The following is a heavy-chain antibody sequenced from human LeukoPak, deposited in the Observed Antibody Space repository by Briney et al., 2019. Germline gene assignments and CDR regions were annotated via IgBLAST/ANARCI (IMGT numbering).Heavy chain of an antibody. D-gene: IGHD3-3*01. CDR1: GYRFTSYR. Sequence: GEPRKISCQGSGYRFTSYRIGWARPGPGKGLGWMGIIYPGDSDTRYSPSFQGQVTISADKSISTAYLQWSSLKASDTAMYYCARRSYDFWSGYLFDYWGQGTLVTVSS. J-gene: IGHJ4*02. CDR2: IYPGDSDT. CDR3: ARRSYDFWSGYLFDY. V-gene: IGHV5-51*01.